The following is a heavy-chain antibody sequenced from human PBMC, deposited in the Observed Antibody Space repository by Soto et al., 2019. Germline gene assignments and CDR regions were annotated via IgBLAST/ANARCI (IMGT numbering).Heavy chain of an antibody. CDR1: GFTFSSYW. J-gene: IGHJ4*02. D-gene: IGHD3-9*01. CDR2: IKQDGSEK. V-gene: IGHV3-7*05. CDR3: ARDDYDILTGYPTNYYFDY. Sequence: EVQLVESGGGLVQPGGSLGLSCAASGFTFSSYWMSWVRQAPGKGLEWVANIKQDGSEKYYVDSVKGRFTISRDNAKNSLYLQMNSLRAEDTAVYYCARDDYDILTGYPTNYYFDYWGQGTLVTVSS.